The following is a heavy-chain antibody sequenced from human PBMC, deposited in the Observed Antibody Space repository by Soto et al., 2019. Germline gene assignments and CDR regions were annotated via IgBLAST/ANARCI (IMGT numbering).Heavy chain of an antibody. CDR3: AKEGAFLITFGGVITE. V-gene: IGHV3-23*01. CDR2: ISGSGGST. D-gene: IGHD3-16*01. CDR1: GFTFSSYA. J-gene: IGHJ4*02. Sequence: GGSLRLSCAASGFTFSSYAMSWVRQAPGKGLEWVSAISGSGGSTYYADSVKGRFTISRDNSKNTLYLQMNSLRAEDTAVYYCAKEGAFLITFGGVITEWGQGTLVTVSS.